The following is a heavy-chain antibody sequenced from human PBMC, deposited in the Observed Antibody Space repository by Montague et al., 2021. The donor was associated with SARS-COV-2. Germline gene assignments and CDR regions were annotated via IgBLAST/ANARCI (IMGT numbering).Heavy chain of an antibody. CDR2: IYYSGST. D-gene: IGHD3-22*01. CDR1: GGSISSSSYY. Sequence: SQTLSLICTVSGGSISSSSYYWGWIRQPPGKGLEWIGSIYYSGSTYYNPSLKSRVTISVDTSKNQFSLKLSSVTAADTAVYYCAREGGWLSRGSYYFDYWGQGTLVTVSS. J-gene: IGHJ4*02. CDR3: AREGGWLSRGSYYFDY. V-gene: IGHV4-39*07.